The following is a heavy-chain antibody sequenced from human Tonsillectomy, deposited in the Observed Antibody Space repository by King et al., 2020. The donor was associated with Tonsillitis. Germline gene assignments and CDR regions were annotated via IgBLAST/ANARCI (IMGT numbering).Heavy chain of an antibody. CDR2: INPSGGST. CDR3: ARDSPDDDYGDYGGFDY. Sequence: QLVQSGAEVKKPGASVKVSCKASGYTFTSYYMHWVRQAPGQGLEWMGIINPSGGSTSYAQKFQGRVTMTRDTSTSTVYMELSSLRSEDTAVYYCARDSPDDDYGDYGGFDYWGQGTLVTVSS. V-gene: IGHV1-46*01. J-gene: IGHJ4*02. CDR1: GYTFTSYY. D-gene: IGHD4-17*01.